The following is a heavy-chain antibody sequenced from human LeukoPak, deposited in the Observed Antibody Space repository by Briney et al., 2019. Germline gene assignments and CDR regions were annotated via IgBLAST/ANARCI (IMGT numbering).Heavy chain of an antibody. D-gene: IGHD1-26*01. Sequence: ASVKVSCKVSGYTLTELSMHWVRQAPGKGLEWMGGFDPEDGETIYAQKFQGRVTMTEDTSTDTAYMELSSRRSEDTAVYYCAVTMRSGGYYKTAHAFDIWGQGTMVTVSS. CDR3: AVTMRSGGYYKTAHAFDI. CDR1: GYTLTELS. J-gene: IGHJ3*02. CDR2: FDPEDGET. V-gene: IGHV1-24*01.